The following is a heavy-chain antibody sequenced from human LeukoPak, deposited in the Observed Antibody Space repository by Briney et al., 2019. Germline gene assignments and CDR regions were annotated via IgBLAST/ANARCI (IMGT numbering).Heavy chain of an antibody. J-gene: IGHJ4*02. CDR1: GGTFISYA. V-gene: IGHV1-69*13. CDR3: ASRDIEELPYRAVDY. CDR2: IIPIFGTP. Sequence: ASVKVSCKASGGTFISYAISWVRQAPGQGREWMGGIIPIFGTPNYAQKFQGRVTITADESTSTAYMELSSLRSEDTAVYYCASRDIEELPYRAVDYWGQGTLVTVSS. D-gene: IGHD2-15*01.